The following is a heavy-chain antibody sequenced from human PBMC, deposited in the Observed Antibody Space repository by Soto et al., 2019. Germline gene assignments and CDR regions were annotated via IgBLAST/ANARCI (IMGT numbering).Heavy chain of an antibody. J-gene: IGHJ5*02. CDR2: INHSGST. CDR3: ARGGRYQLGWFGP. Sequence: SETLSLTCAVYGGSFSGYYWSWIRQPPGRGLEWIGEINHSGSTNYNPSLKSRVTISVDTSKNQFSLKLSSVTAADTAVYYCARGGRYQLGWFGPWGQGTLVTVSS. D-gene: IGHD2-2*01. CDR1: GGSFSGYY. V-gene: IGHV4-34*01.